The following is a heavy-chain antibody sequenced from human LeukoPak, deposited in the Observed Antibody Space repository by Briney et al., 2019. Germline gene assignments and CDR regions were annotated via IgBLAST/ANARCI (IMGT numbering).Heavy chain of an antibody. CDR3: AKAPPTSPGYYVGGDWFDP. CDR1: GGSFGGYY. D-gene: IGHD3-10*02. CDR2: INHSGST. V-gene: IGHV4-34*01. Sequence: SETLSLTSAVYGGSFGGYYWSWIRQPPGKGLEWIGEINHSGSTNYNPSLKSRVTISVDTSKNQFSLKLSSVTAADTAVYYCAKAPPTSPGYYVGGDWFDPWGQGTLVTVSS. J-gene: IGHJ5*02.